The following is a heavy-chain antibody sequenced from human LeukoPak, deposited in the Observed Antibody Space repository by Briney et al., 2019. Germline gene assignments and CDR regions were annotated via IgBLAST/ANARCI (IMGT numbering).Heavy chain of an antibody. CDR2: INSDGSSI. V-gene: IGHV3-74*01. D-gene: IGHD3-9*01. CDR3: ARDREYYDILTGPDY. Sequence: SGGSLRLSCAASGFTFSSHWMHRVRQAPGKGLVWVSRINSDGSSISYADSVKGRFTISRDNSKNTLYLQMNSLRAEDTAVYYCARDREYYDILTGPDYWGQGTLVTVSS. J-gene: IGHJ4*02. CDR1: GFTFSSHW.